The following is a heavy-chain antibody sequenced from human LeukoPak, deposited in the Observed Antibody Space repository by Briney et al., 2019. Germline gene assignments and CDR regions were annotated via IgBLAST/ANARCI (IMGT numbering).Heavy chain of an antibody. CDR1: GFTFSSYA. CDR3: AKARAAGAYFDY. D-gene: IGHD7-27*01. CDR2: MSGSGGST. J-gene: IGHJ4*02. V-gene: IGHV3-23*01. Sequence: GGSLRLSCAASGFTFSSYAMSWVRQAPGKGLEWVSAMSGSGGSTYYADSVKGRVTSSKDNCKNTLYLEMNSLRAEDTAVYYFAKARAAGAYFDYWGQGTLATVSS.